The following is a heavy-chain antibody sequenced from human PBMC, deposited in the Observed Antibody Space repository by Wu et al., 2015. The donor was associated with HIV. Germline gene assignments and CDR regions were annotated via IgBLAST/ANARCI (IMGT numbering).Heavy chain of an antibody. Sequence: QVQLVQSGTEVKKPGASVKVSCKASGYTFTRYVMSWLRQAPGQGLEWVGWMNPNSGNTGYPQKFQGRVTMTRDTSISTAYMELSSLKSEDTAVYYCARAASFFYDKHGYYRNWYFDVWGRAPWSLSP. V-gene: IGHV1-8*01. J-gene: IGHJ2*01. D-gene: IGHD3-22*01. CDR2: MNPNSGNT. CDR3: ARAASFFYDKHGYYRNWYFDV. CDR1: GYTFTRYV.